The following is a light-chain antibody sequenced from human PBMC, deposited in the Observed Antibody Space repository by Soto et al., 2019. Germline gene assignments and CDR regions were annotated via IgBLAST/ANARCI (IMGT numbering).Light chain of an antibody. CDR1: QSMSSY. CDR3: QQSYSTPPT. CDR2: PAS. V-gene: IGKV1-39*01. Sequence: DIQMTQSPSSLSASVGDRVTITCRASQSMSSYLNWYQQKPGKAPKLLIYPASSLQSGVPSRFSGSGSGTDFTLTISSLQPEDFATYYCQQSYSTPPTFGQGTKLEIK. J-gene: IGKJ2*01.